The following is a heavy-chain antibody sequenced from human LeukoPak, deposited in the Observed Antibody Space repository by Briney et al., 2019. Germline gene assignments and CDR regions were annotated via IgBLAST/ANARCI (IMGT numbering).Heavy chain of an antibody. CDR3: AREAPGVYCSGGSCYSGSEYFQH. D-gene: IGHD2-15*01. J-gene: IGHJ1*01. CDR1: GGTFTSYA. CDR2: INPNSGGT. V-gene: IGHV1-2*02. Sequence: GASVKVSCKTSGGTFTSYAITWVRQAPGQGLEWMGWINPNSGGTNYAQKFQGRVTMTRDTSISTAYMELSRLRSDDTAVYYCAREAPGVYCSGGSCYSGSEYFQHWGQGTLVTVSS.